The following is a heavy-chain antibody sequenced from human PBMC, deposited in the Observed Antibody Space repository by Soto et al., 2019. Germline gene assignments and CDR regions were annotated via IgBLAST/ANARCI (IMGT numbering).Heavy chain of an antibody. CDR1: GFSLTTTRMG. V-gene: IGHV2-5*02. D-gene: IGHD2-15*01. J-gene: IGHJ4*02. CDR2: IYWDDDK. CDR3: AHAGDFDLLSFDR. Sequence: QITLKESGPPLVRPAQTLTLTCAFSGFSLTTTRMGVALIRQPPGKALEWLALIYWDDDKRYSPSLKNRLTVSKDTSTNRVVLTITNISPDDTGTYFCAHAGDFDLLSFDRWGPGTLVTVSS.